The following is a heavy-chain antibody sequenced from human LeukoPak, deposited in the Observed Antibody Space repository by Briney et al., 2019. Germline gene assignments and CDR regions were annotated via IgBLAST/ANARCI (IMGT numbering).Heavy chain of an antibody. D-gene: IGHD6-19*01. V-gene: IGHV1-69*13. J-gene: IGHJ6*03. CDR1: GGTFSSYA. CDR3: ARVIEQWLENLGYYYYMDV. Sequence: SVKVSCKASGGTFSSYAISWVRQAPGQGLEWMGGIIPIFGTANYAQKFQGRVTITADESTSTAYMELCSLRSEDTAVYYCARVIEQWLENLGYYYYMDVWGKGTTVTVSS. CDR2: IIPIFGTA.